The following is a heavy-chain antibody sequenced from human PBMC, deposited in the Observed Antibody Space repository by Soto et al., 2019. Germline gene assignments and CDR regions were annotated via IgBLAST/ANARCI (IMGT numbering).Heavy chain of an antibody. V-gene: IGHV4-59*01. D-gene: IGHD2-15*01. CDR1: GGSISSYY. CDR3: ATLPPRIVVVKTEIPT. CDR2: IYYSGST. J-gene: IGHJ5*02. Sequence: PSETLSLTCTVSGGSISSYYWSWIRQPPGKGLEWIGYIYYSGSTNYNPSLKSRVTISVDTSKNQFSLKLSSVTAADTAVYYCATLPPRIVVVKTEIPTWGQGTLVTVSS.